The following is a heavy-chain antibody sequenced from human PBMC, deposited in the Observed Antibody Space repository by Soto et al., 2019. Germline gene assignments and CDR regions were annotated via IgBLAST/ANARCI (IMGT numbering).Heavy chain of an antibody. Sequence: QVQLLQSGPEVRKPGTSVKVSCKASGFNFVDHGFSWVRQAPGHALEWMGWISVYNGNIDYAEKFQGRVSMTTDTSTDTAYMELGSLRSDDTAGYYCVRARAGTFVPFEFWGQGTLVTVSS. CDR1: GFNFVDHG. CDR3: VRARAGTFVPFEF. V-gene: IGHV1-18*04. CDR2: ISVYNGNI. D-gene: IGHD6-19*01. J-gene: IGHJ4*02.